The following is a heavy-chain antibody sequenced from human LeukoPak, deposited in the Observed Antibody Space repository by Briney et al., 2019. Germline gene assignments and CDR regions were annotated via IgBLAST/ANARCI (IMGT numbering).Heavy chain of an antibody. CDR3: ARSPIRLGTPIAAVGDGYFDY. CDR1: GGTLSSYA. V-gene: IGHV1-69*06. D-gene: IGHD6-13*01. J-gene: IGHJ4*02. Sequence: ASAKVSCKASGGTLSSYAISRVRQAPGPRLEWMGGIIPIFGTANYAKKFQGRVTITADNSTRTAFLVLSSLRSEDTAVYYCARSPIRLGTPIAAVGDGYFDYWGQGTLVTVSS. CDR2: IIPIFGTA.